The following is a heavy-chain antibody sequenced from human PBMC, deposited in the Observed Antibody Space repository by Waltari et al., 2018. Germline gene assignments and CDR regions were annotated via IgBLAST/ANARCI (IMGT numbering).Heavy chain of an antibody. V-gene: IGHV1-18*01. CDR3: ARSDSALYQYGMDV. J-gene: IGHJ6*02. D-gene: IGHD2-15*01. Sequence: QVQLVQSGAEVKKPGASVTVSCRASGFTLTNYAFTWVRQAPGQGLEWMGWISGYDGDTKSAHKFQARVTMTTDTSTSTAHMELRNRTSDDTAVYYGARSDSALYQYGMDVWGQGTTVIVSS. CDR1: GFTLTNYA. CDR2: ISGYDGDT.